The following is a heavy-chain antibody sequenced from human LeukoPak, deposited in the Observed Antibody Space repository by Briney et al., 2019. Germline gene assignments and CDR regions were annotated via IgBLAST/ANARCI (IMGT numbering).Heavy chain of an antibody. CDR3: ARDPITMNAFDI. D-gene: IGHD3-22*01. V-gene: IGHV4-31*03. CDR2: IYYSGST. Sequence: SETLSLTCTVSGGSINSGGYYWTWIRQHPGKGLEWIGYIYYSGSTYYNPSLKSRINISVDTSKNQFSLKLSSVTAADTAVYYCARDPITMNAFDIWGQGTMVTVSS. J-gene: IGHJ3*02. CDR1: GGSINSGGYY.